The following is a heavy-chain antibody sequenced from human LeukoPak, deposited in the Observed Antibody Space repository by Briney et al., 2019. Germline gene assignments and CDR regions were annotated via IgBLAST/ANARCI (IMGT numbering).Heavy chain of an antibody. D-gene: IGHD2-15*01. V-gene: IGHV4-39*07. J-gene: IGHJ6*02. CDR1: GGSISSSSYY. CDR2: IYYSGST. Sequence: PPETLSLTCTVSGGSISSSSYYWGWIRQPPGKGLEWIGGIYYSGSTYYNPSLKSRVTISVDTSKNQFSLKLSSVTAADTAVYYCARRSSGGLLGYYYYYGMDVWGQGATVTVSS. CDR3: ARRSSGGLLGYYYYYGMDV.